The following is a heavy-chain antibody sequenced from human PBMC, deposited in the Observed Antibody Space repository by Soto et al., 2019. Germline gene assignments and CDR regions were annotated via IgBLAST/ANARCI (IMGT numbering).Heavy chain of an antibody. V-gene: IGHV4-30-2*01. Sequence: SETLSLTCAVSGGSISSGGYSWSWIRQPPGKGLEWLGYMYHSGSTYYNPSLKSRVTISIDRSKNQFSLKLSSVTAADTAVYYCARSRGFGELLYTTFGVWTGMDVWGQGTTVTVSS. J-gene: IGHJ6*02. CDR2: MYHSGST. CDR3: ARSRGFGELLYTTFGVWTGMDV. D-gene: IGHD3-10*01. CDR1: GGSISSGGYS.